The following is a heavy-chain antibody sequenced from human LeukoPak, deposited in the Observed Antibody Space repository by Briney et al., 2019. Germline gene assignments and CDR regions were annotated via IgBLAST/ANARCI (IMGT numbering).Heavy chain of an antibody. CDR3: AGSRGYCSSTSCYGGV. D-gene: IGHD2-2*01. Sequence: GGSLRLSCAASGFTFSSYGMHWVRQAPGKGLEWVAFIRYDGSNKYYADSVKGRFTISRDNSKNTLYLQMDSLRAEDTAVYYCAGSRGYCSSTSCYGGVWGKGTTVTISS. J-gene: IGHJ6*04. V-gene: IGHV3-30*02. CDR2: IRYDGSNK. CDR1: GFTFSSYG.